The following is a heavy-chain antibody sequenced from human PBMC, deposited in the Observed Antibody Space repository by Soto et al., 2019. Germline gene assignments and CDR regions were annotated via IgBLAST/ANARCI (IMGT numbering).Heavy chain of an antibody. J-gene: IGHJ6*02. D-gene: IGHD3-10*01. CDR3: ARALYYGSGSYPYYYYYYGMDV. V-gene: IGHV4-31*03. CDR1: GGSISSGGYY. Sequence: QVQLQESGPGLVKPSQTLSLTCTVSGGSISSGGYYWSWIRQHPGKGLEWIGYIYYSGSTYYNPSLKSRLTISVDTSKNQFSLKLRSVAAADTAVYYCARALYYGSGSYPYYYYYYGMDVWGQGTTVTVSS. CDR2: IYYSGST.